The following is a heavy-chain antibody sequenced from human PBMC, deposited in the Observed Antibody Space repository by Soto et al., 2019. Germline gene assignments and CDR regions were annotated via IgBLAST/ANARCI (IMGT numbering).Heavy chain of an antibody. D-gene: IGHD3-22*01. J-gene: IGHJ3*02. V-gene: IGHV1-18*01. Sequence: ASVKVSCKASGYTFPSYGISWVRQAPGQGLEWMGWISAYNGNTNYAQKLQGRVTMTTDTSTSTAYMELRSLRSDDTAVYYCARSLVPTYYYDSSGYDAFDIWGQGTMVTVSS. CDR3: ARSLVPTYYYDSSGYDAFDI. CDR2: ISAYNGNT. CDR1: GYTFPSYG.